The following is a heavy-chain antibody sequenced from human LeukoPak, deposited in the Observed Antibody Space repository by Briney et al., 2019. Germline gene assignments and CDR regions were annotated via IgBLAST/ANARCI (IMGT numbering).Heavy chain of an antibody. CDR2: IYYSGST. V-gene: IGHV4-31*03. CDR1: GGSICSGGYY. J-gene: IGHJ6*04. CDR3: ARDRAYCSGGSCYSGGMDV. D-gene: IGHD2-15*01. Sequence: SETLSLTCTVSGGSICSGGYYWSWIRQHPGKGLEWIGYIYYSGSTYYNPSLKSRVTISVDTSKNQFSLKLSSVTAADTAVYYCARDRAYCSGGSCYSGGMDVWGKGTTVTVSS.